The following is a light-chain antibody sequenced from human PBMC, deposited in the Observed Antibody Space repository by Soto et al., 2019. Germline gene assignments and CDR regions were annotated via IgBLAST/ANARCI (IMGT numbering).Light chain of an antibody. J-gene: IGLJ1*01. CDR2: RDN. Sequence: QSVLTQPPSASGTPGRRVSISCYGSRSNIGSNYVYWYQHLPGTAPRLLIYRDNQRPSGVPDRFSGSKSGTSASLAISGLRSEDEADYYCAAWDDSLSGQVFGTGTKVTVL. V-gene: IGLV1-47*01. CDR1: RSNIGSNY. CDR3: AAWDDSLSGQV.